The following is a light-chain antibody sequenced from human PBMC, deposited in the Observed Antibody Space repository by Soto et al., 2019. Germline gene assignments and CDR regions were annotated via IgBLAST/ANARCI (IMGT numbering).Light chain of an antibody. CDR1: QGVANY. CDR2: AAS. J-gene: IGKJ4*01. V-gene: IGKV1-9*01. CDR3: QQLNSYPLT. Sequence: DTQLTQSPSFLSASVGDRVTITCRASQGVANYFAWYQQKPGKAPNLLIYAASTLQGGVPSRFSGSGSGTEFTLTISSLQPEDFATYYCQQLNSYPLTFGGGTKVEIK.